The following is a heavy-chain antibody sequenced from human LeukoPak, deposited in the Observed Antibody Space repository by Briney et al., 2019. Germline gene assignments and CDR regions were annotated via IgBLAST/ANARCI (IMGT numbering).Heavy chain of an antibody. CDR2: IRYDGSNE. V-gene: IGHV3-30*02. CDR1: GFTFSSYR. J-gene: IGHJ4*02. CDR3: AKLLTGGYSYGQNDC. Sequence: GGSLRLSCAASGFTFSSYRMNWVRQAPGKGLEWVAFIRYDGSNEYYADSVKGRFTISRDNSKNTLYLQMNSLRAEDTAVYYCAKLLTGGYSYGQNDCWGQGTLVTVSS. D-gene: IGHD5-18*01.